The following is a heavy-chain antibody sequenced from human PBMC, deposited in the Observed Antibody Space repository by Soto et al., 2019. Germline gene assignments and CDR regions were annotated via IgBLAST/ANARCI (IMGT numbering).Heavy chain of an antibody. D-gene: IGHD4-17*01. CDR1: GGSISSGGYY. J-gene: IGHJ4*02. Sequence: QVQLQESGPGLVKPSQTLSLTCTVSGGSISSGGYYWSWIRQHPGKGLEWIGCIYYSGSTYYNPSLKSRVTISVDTSKNQFSLKLSSVTAADTAVYYCARGRGTVTTVTTHLDYWGQGTLVTVSS. CDR2: IYYSGST. V-gene: IGHV4-31*03. CDR3: ARGRGTVTTVTTHLDY.